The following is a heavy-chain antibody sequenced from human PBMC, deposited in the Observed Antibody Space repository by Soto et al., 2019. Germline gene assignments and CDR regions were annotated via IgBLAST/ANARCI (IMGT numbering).Heavy chain of an antibody. CDR1: GFTFDDYA. Sequence: GGSLRLSCAASGFTFDDYAMHWVRQAPGKGLEWVSGISWNSGSIGYADSVKGRFTISRDNAKNSLYLQMNSLRAEDTALYYCAKDTSIHAGPFDYWGQGTLVTVSS. CDR3: AKDTSIHAGPFDY. D-gene: IGHD2-2*01. CDR2: ISWNSGSI. V-gene: IGHV3-9*01. J-gene: IGHJ4*02.